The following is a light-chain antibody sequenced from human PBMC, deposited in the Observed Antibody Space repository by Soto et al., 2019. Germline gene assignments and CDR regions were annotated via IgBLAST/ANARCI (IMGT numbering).Light chain of an antibody. Sequence: QSVLTQPPSVSGAPGQRVTISCTGTSSNIGAGYDVPWYQQLPGKAPTLLIYSNNDRPSGVPDRFSGSKSGTSASLAITGSQADDEADYYCHSYDSSLSAVVFGGGTKLTVL. J-gene: IGLJ3*02. CDR3: HSYDSSLSAVV. CDR2: SNN. CDR1: SSNIGAGYD. V-gene: IGLV1-40*01.